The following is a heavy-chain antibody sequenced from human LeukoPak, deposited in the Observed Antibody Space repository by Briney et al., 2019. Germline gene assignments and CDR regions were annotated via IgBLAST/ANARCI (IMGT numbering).Heavy chain of an antibody. Sequence: PGGSLRLSCVASGFTFSNYAMTWVRQAPGKGLEWVSAISGGGDYIYYGDSVKGRFTSSRDNSKSTLYLQMRNLRAVDTAVYYCAKNWGPGMAFYECWGQGTQVTVSS. D-gene: IGHD5-18*01. CDR3: AKNWGPGMAFYEC. J-gene: IGHJ4*02. V-gene: IGHV3-23*01. CDR2: ISGGGDYI. CDR1: GFTFSNYA.